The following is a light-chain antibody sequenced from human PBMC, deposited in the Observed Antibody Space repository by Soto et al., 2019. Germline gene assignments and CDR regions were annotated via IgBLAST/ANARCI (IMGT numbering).Light chain of an antibody. J-gene: IGLJ3*02. CDR3: TSYAGSNNLV. CDR2: EVS. Sequence: QSVLTHPPSASGSPGQSVTISCTGTSSDIGGYNYVSWYQQHPGKAPKLIIYEVSKRPSGVPDRFSGSKSGNTASLTVSGLQAEDEADYYCTSYAGSNNLVFAGGTKVTVL. V-gene: IGLV2-8*01. CDR1: SSDIGGYNY.